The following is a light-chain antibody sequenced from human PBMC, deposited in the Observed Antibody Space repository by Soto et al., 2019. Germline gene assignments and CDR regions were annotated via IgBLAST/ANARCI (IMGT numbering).Light chain of an antibody. J-gene: IGKJ5*01. CDR1: QSVSNN. V-gene: IGKV3-15*01. CDR2: GAS. CDR3: QQYKNWPL. Sequence: VLTQSPGTLSLSPGERSTLSCRTSQSVSNNLAWYQQKPRQAPRLLIYGASTWATGIPVRLSGSGFGTEFTLTISSLQSEDFAVYYCQQYKNWPLFGQGTRLEIK.